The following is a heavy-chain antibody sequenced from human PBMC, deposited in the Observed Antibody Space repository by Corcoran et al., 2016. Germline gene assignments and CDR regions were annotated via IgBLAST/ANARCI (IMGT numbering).Heavy chain of an antibody. CDR2: IYYSGST. V-gene: IGHV4-39*01. Sequence: QLQLQESGPGLVKPSETLSLTCTVSGGSISSSSYYWGWIRQPPGKRLEWIGSIYYSGSTYYNPSLKSRVTISVDTSKNQFSLKLSSVTAADTAGYYCARHSRRGNSGGPFYFQHWGQGTLVTVSS. CDR1: GGSISSSSYY. J-gene: IGHJ1*01. D-gene: IGHD2-21*02. CDR3: ARHSRRGNSGGPFYFQH.